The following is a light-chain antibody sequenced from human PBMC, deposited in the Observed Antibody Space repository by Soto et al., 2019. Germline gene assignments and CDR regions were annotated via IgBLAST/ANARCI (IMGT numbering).Light chain of an antibody. CDR1: QTLSSAY. J-gene: IGKJ3*01. V-gene: IGKV3-20*01. CDR3: QQLNSYPPFT. Sequence: EVVLTQSPGTLSLSPGEGATLSCRVSQTLSSAYLAWYQQKPGQAPRLLISATSIRATGIPDRFSGGGSGTDFTLTITRLEPEDFAVYYCQQLNSYPPFTFGPGTKVDIK. CDR2: ATS.